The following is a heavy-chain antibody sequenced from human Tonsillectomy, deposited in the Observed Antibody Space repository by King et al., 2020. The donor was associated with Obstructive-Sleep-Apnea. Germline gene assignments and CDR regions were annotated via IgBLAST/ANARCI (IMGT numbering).Heavy chain of an antibody. CDR1: GGTFSSYA. V-gene: IGHV1-69*01. J-gene: IGHJ6*02. D-gene: IGHD6-6*01. Sequence: VQLVESGAEVKKPGSSVKVSCKASGGTFSSYAISWVRQDPGQGLEWMGGIIPIFGTANYAQKFQGRVTITADESTSTAYMELSSLRSEDTAVYYCARKTGSIAAVYYGMDVWGQGTTVTVSS. CDR3: ARKTGSIAAVYYGMDV. CDR2: IIPIFGTA.